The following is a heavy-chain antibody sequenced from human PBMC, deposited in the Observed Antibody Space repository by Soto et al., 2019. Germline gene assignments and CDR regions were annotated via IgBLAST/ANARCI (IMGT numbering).Heavy chain of an antibody. CDR2: IYSGGST. J-gene: IGHJ6*02. CDR1: GFTVSSNY. D-gene: IGHD6-13*01. V-gene: IGHV3-53*01. Sequence: EVQLVESGGGLIQPGGSLRLSCAASGFTVSSNYMSWVRQAPGKGLEWVSVIYSGGSTYYADSVKGRFTISRDNSKNTLYLQMNSLRAEDTAVYYCARGGPIEAAAARKTRYYYGMDVWGQGTTVTVSS. CDR3: ARGGPIEAAAARKTRYYYGMDV.